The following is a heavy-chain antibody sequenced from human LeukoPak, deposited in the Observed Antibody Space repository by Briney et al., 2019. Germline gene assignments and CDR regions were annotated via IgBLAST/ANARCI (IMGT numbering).Heavy chain of an antibody. CDR1: GGTFSSYA. Sequence: ASVKVSCKASGGTFSSYAISWVRQAPGQGLEWMGRIIPILGIANYAQKFQGRVTITADKSTSTAYMELSSLRSEDTAVYYCARAQSYYDILTGYYDYYYYGMDVWGQGTTVTVSS. J-gene: IGHJ6*02. CDR2: IIPILGIA. V-gene: IGHV1-69*04. CDR3: ARAQSYYDILTGYYDYYYYGMDV. D-gene: IGHD3-9*01.